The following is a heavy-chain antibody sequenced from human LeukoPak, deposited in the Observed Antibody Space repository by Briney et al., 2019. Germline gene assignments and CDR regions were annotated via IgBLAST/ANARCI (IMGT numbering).Heavy chain of an antibody. J-gene: IGHJ4*02. Sequence: SETLSLTCAVYGGSFSGYYWSWIRQPPGKGLEWIGEINHSGSTNYNPSLKSRVTISVDTSKNQFSLKLSSVTAADTAVYYCARAHLLRYFDWLPSNTPNDYWGQGTLVTVSS. D-gene: IGHD3-9*01. V-gene: IGHV4-34*01. CDR1: GGSFSGYY. CDR3: ARAHLLRYFDWLPSNTPNDY. CDR2: INHSGST.